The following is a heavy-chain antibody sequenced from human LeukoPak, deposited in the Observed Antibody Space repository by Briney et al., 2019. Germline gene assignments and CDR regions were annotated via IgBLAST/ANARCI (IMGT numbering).Heavy chain of an antibody. V-gene: IGHV1-18*01. Sequence: VASVNVSCKASGYTFTSYGISWVRQAPGQGLEWMGWISAYNGNTNYAQKLQGRVTMTTDTSTSTAYMELRSLRSDDTAVYYCARGGPSSSGWFGDYYYGMDVWGQGTTVTVSS. D-gene: IGHD6-19*01. J-gene: IGHJ6*02. CDR3: ARGGPSSSGWFGDYYYGMDV. CDR2: ISAYNGNT. CDR1: GYTFTSYG.